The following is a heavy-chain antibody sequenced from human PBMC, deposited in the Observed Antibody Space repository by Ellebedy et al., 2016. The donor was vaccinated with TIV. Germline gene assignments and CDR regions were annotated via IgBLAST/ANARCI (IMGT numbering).Heavy chain of an antibody. V-gene: IGHV5-51*01. J-gene: IGHJ4*02. CDR3: ASAKYYGSGTYAHYLDY. Sequence: PGGSLRLSCKGSGYSFTNYWIGWVRQMPGKGLDWMGIIYPGDSDTRYSPSFQGQVTISADKSISTAYLQWSSLKASDPAMYYCASAKYYGSGTYAHYLDYWGQGTLVTVSS. CDR2: IYPGDSDT. CDR1: GYSFTNYW. D-gene: IGHD3-10*01.